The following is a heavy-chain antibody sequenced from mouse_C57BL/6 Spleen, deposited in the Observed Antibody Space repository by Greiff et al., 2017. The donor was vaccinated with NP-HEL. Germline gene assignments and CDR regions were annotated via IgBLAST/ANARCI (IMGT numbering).Heavy chain of an antibody. Sequence: QVQLQQPGAELVMPGASVKLSCKASGYTFTSYWMHWVKQRPGQGLEWIGAIDPSDSYTNYNQKFKGKSTLTVDKSSSTAYMQLSSLTSEDSAVSYYASANREGYYAMGYWGQGTSVTVSS. CDR3: ASANREGYYAMGY. CDR1: GYTFTSYW. CDR2: IDPSDSYT. J-gene: IGHJ4*01. V-gene: IGHV1-69*01.